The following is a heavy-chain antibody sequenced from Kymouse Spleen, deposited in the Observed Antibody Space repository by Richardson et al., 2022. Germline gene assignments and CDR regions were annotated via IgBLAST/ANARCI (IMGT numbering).Heavy chain of an antibody. CDR3: ARDGYKNYYYYGMDV. V-gene: IGHV4-59*01. J-gene: IGHJ6*02. CDR2: IYYSGST. CDR1: GGSISSYY. D-gene: IGHD5-24*01. Sequence: QVQLQESGPGLVKPSETLSLTCTVSGGSISSYYWSWIRQPPGKGLEWIGYIYYSGSTNYNPSLKSRVTISVDTSKNQFSLKLSSVTAADTAVYYCARDGYKNYYYYGMDVWGQGTTVTVSS.